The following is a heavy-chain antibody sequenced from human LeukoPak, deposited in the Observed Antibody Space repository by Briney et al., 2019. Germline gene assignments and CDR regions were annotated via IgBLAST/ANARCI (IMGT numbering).Heavy chain of an antibody. V-gene: IGHV3-7*01. D-gene: IGHD1-1*01. CDR3: ARVEGRFGTFYYYYMDV. Sequence: GGSLRLSCAASGFTFSSYWMSWVRQAPGKGLEWVANIKQDGSEKYYVDSVKGRFTISRDNAKNSLYLQMNSLRAEDTAVYYCARVEGRFGTFYYYYMDVWGIGTTVTVSS. J-gene: IGHJ6*03. CDR1: GFTFSSYW. CDR2: IKQDGSEK.